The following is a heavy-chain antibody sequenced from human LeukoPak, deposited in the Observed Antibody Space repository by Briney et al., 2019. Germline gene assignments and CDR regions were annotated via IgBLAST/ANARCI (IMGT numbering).Heavy chain of an antibody. CDR2: VSSSSSYI. D-gene: IGHD6-13*01. CDR3: ARDYYSSSWYDGY. V-gene: IGHV3-21*01. Sequence: GGSLRLSCAASGFTFSSYSMNWVRQAPGKGLEWVSSVSSSSSYIYYADSVKGRFTISRDNAKNSLYLQMNSLRAEDTAVYYCARDYYSSSWYDGYWGQGTLVTVSS. CDR1: GFTFSSYS. J-gene: IGHJ4*02.